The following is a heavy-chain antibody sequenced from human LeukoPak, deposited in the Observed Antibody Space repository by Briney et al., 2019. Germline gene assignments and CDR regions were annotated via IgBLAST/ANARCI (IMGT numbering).Heavy chain of an antibody. J-gene: IGHJ4*02. CDR3: ATADWESFYFDS. Sequence: PSETLSPTCTVSGGSVSRGGYYWNWIRQHPGKGLEWIGFTSYSEGTYYNPSLMSRITISVDISQNQFSLKMRDVTAADTAVYFCATADWESFYFDSWGQGALVAVSS. CDR2: TSYSEGT. CDR1: GGSVSRGGYY. D-gene: IGHD1-26*01. V-gene: IGHV4-31*03.